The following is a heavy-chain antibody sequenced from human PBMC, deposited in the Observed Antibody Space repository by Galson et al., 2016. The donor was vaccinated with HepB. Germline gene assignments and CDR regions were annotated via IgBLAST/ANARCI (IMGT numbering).Heavy chain of an antibody. CDR3: AKDAHNGYLLNRFDY. CDR1: GFTFSSYG. Sequence: SLRLSCAASGFTFSSYGMQWVRQAPGKGLEWVALISYDGRTKFYADSVKGRFTISRDTSKSTLYLQMNGLKAEDTAVYHCAKDAHNGYLLNRFDYWGQGTLVTVSS. J-gene: IGHJ4*02. D-gene: IGHD5-12*01. CDR2: ISYDGRTK. V-gene: IGHV3-30*18.